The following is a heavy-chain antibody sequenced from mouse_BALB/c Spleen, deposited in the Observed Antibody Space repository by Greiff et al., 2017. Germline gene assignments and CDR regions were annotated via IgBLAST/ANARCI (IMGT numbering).Heavy chain of an antibody. Sequence: EVQLKESGGDLVKPGGSLKLSCAASGFTFSSYGMSWVRQTPDKRLEWVATISSGGSYTYYPDSVKGRFTISRDNAKNTLYLQMSSLKSEDTAMYYCARSRGSSYDYFDYWGQGTTLTVSS. CDR3: ARSRGSSYDYFDY. D-gene: IGHD1-1*01. CDR2: ISSGGSYT. V-gene: IGHV5-6*01. J-gene: IGHJ2*01. CDR1: GFTFSSYG.